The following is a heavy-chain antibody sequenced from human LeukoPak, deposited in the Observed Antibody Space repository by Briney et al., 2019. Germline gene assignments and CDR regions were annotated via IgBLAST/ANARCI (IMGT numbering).Heavy chain of an antibody. J-gene: IGHJ4*02. CDR2: IYSGGTT. Sequence: RGSLRLSCAASGFTVSSNYMSWVRQAPGKGLEWVSVIYSGGTTYYADSVKGRFTISRDSSKNTLYLQMNSLRAEDTAVYYCARDLGRGYDWGDWGQGTLVTVSS. CDR3: ARDLGRGYDWGD. CDR1: GFTVSSNY. D-gene: IGHD5-12*01. V-gene: IGHV3-53*01.